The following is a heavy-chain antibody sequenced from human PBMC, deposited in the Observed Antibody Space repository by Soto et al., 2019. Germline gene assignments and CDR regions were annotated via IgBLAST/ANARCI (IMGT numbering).Heavy chain of an antibody. J-gene: IGHJ6*02. D-gene: IGHD3-16*01. CDR3: ARGLGGRIDD. Sequence: QVQLVQSGAEVKKPGSSVRVSCKASGTIFSSYTISWVRQAPGQGLEWMGRIIPILGETNSAQKFQDRVTLTADKSTNTAYLELNSLRFEYRAVYYCARGLGGRIDDWGQGTTVTVSS. V-gene: IGHV1-69*08. CDR1: GTIFSSYT. CDR2: IIPILGET.